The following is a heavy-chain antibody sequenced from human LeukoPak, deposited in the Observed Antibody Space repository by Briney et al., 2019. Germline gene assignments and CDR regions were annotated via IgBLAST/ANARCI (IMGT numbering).Heavy chain of an antibody. V-gene: IGHV3-7*01. J-gene: IGHJ4*02. CDR2: INPDGSVK. D-gene: IGHD1-26*01. CDR3: TRDRAYSTFDY. CDR1: GFTFSSYA. Sequence: GGSLRLSCAASGFTFSSYAINWVRQAPGKGLEWVANINPDGSVKNYVDSVKGRFTIFRDNAKNSVFLQMNSLRAEDTAVYYCTRDRAYSTFDYWGQGTLVTVSS.